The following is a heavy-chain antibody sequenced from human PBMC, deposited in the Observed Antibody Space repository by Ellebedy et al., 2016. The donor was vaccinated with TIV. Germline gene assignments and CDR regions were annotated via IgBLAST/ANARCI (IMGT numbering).Heavy chain of an antibody. J-gene: IGHJ4*02. CDR3: ARGPPVDY. Sequence: GESLKISXAASGFTFSSYLMSLVRQAPGKGLEWVANIKQDGSEKYYVDSVKGRFTISRDNAKNSLYLQMNSLRAEDTAVYYCARGPPVDYWGQGTLVTVSS. V-gene: IGHV3-7*03. CDR1: GFTFSSYL. CDR2: IKQDGSEK.